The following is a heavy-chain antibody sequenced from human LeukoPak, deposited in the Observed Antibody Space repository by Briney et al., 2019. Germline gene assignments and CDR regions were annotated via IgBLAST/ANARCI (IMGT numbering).Heavy chain of an antibody. CDR3: ARVYYSSSYDYWYFDL. V-gene: IGHV4-34*01. J-gene: IGHJ2*01. D-gene: IGHD6-13*01. CDR2: INHSGST. Sequence: SETLSLTCAVYGGSFSGYYWSWIRQPPGKGLEWIGEINHSGSTNYNRSLESRVTISVDTSKNQFSLKLSSVTAADTAVYYCARVYYSSSYDYWYFDLWGRGTLVTVSS. CDR1: GGSFSGYY.